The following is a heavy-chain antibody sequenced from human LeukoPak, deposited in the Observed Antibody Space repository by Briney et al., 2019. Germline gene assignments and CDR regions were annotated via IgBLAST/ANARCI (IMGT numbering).Heavy chain of an antibody. D-gene: IGHD2-2*01. CDR1: GGSFSGYY. J-gene: IGHJ6*03. CDR3: ARGPVVRAWSVQSVGAGNYMDV. CDR2: INHSGST. V-gene: IGHV4-34*01. Sequence: PSETLSLTCAVYGGSFSGYYWSWIRQPPGKGLEWIGEINHSGSTNYNPSLKSRVTISVDTSKNQFSLKLSSVTAADTAVYYCARGPVVRAWSVQSVGAGNYMDVWGKGTTVTVSS.